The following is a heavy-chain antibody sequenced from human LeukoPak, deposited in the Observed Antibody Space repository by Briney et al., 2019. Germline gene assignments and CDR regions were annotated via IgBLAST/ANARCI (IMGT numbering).Heavy chain of an antibody. CDR2: IWYDGSNK. Sequence: GGSLRLSCAASGFTFSSYGMHWVRQAPGKGLEWVAVIWYDGSNKYYADSAKGRFTISRDNSKNTLYLQMNSLRAEDTAVYYCAREADIVVVPAAIFNYYYYYGMDVWGQGTTVTVSS. CDR3: AREADIVVVPAAIFNYYYYYGMDV. J-gene: IGHJ6*02. V-gene: IGHV3-33*01. CDR1: GFTFSSYG. D-gene: IGHD2-2*01.